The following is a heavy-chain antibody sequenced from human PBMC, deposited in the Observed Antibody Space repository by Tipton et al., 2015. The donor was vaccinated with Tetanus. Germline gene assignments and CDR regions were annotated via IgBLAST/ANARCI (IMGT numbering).Heavy chain of an antibody. CDR2: ISSSSSTI. J-gene: IGHJ6*02. V-gene: IGHV3-48*02. D-gene: IGHD3-10*01. Sequence: SLRLSCAASGFTFSSYSMNWVRQAPGKGLEWVSYISSSSSTIYYADSVKGRFTISRDNAKNSLYLQMNSLRDEDTAVYYCARGARFGELLLPTLYYGMDVWGQGTTVTVSS. CDR1: GFTFSSYS. CDR3: ARGARFGELLLPTLYYGMDV.